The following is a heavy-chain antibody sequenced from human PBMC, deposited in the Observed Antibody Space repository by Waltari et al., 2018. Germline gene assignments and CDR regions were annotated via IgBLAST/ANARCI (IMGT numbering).Heavy chain of an antibody. V-gene: IGHV4-39*07. CDR3: ARVARGGYYTGWFDT. Sequence: QLQLQESGPGLVKPSETLSLTCSVSGGSISSPSHYWAWIRPPPGKGLEWIGSIYYSGTTYYNLSLKSRVTLSVDTSKNQFSLKLSSVTAADTAMYFCARVARGGYYTGWFDTWGQGALVTVSS. CDR1: GGSISSPSHY. CDR2: IYYSGTT. D-gene: IGHD3-3*01. J-gene: IGHJ5*02.